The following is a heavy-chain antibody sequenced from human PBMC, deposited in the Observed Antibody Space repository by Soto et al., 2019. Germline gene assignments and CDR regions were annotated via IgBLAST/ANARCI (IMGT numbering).Heavy chain of an antibody. Sequence: ASVKVSCKTSGYSFTSYFIRWVRQAPGQGLEWMGIINPSGGSTNYAQKLQGRVSMTRDRSTSTVHMELSSLRSDDTAMYYCAREYGNYDSSGYYAYWGQGTLVTVSS. CDR2: INPSGGST. CDR1: GYSFTSYF. CDR3: AREYGNYDSSGYYAY. J-gene: IGHJ4*02. V-gene: IGHV1-46*01. D-gene: IGHD3-22*01.